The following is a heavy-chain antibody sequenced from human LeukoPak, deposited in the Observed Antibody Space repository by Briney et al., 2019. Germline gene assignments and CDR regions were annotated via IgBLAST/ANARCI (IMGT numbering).Heavy chain of an antibody. CDR2: ISAHNGNT. CDR3: ATTLGLWFGEPIDY. J-gene: IGHJ4*02. CDR1: GYTFTSYG. Sequence: ASVKVSCKASGYTFTSYGISWVRQAPGQGLEWMGWISAHNGNTNYAQKLQGRVTMTTDTSTSTAYMELRSLRSDDTAVYYCATTLGLWFGEPIDYWGQGTLVAVSS. D-gene: IGHD3-10*01. V-gene: IGHV1-18*01.